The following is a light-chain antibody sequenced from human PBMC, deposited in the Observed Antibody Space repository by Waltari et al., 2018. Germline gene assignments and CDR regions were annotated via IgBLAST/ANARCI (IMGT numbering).Light chain of an antibody. J-gene: IGKJ2*01. CDR3: HQYGSSPPYT. V-gene: IGKV3-20*01. Sequence: EIVLTQSPDTLSLSPGEEATLSCRASQSVSGNYLAWYQQKPGQAPRLLIYAASSRATYIPDRFSGRGSGTDFTLTINRLEPEDFAVYFCHQYGSSPPYTFGQGTKLDIK. CDR2: AAS. CDR1: QSVSGNY.